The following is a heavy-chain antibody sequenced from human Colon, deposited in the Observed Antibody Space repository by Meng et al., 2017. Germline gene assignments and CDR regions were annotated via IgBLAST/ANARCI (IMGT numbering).Heavy chain of an antibody. V-gene: IGHV6-1*01. CDR3: ARDHGYSYGLPLDY. CDR2: TYYRSKWYN. J-gene: IGHJ4*02. CDR1: GDSVSSHTAA. Sequence: QVQLQQSGPGLVKPSQTLSLTFLISGDSVSSHTAAWNWIRQSPSRGLEWLGRTYYRSKWYNEYAVSVKSRMTFNADTSKNQVSLQVNSVTPEDTAVYYCARDHGYSYGLPLDYWGQGILVTVSS. D-gene: IGHD5-18*01.